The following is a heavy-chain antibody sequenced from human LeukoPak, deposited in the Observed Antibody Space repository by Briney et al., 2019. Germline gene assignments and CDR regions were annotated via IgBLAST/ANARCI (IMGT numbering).Heavy chain of an antibody. V-gene: IGHV1-18*01. CDR3: ARVDIVIVPAARTMGWFDP. D-gene: IGHD2-2*01. CDR2: ISAYNGNT. CDR1: GYTFTSYG. Sequence: GASMKVSCKASGYTFTSYGISWVRQAPGQGLEWMGWISAYNGNTKYAQKLQGRVTMTTDTSTSTAYMELRSLRSDDTAVYYCARVDIVIVPAARTMGWFDPWGQGTLVTVSS. J-gene: IGHJ5*02.